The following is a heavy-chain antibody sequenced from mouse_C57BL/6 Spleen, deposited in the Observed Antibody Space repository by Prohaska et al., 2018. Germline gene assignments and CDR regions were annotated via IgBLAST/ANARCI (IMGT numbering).Heavy chain of an antibody. CDR3: AKGGYGSSYDWFSY. D-gene: IGHD1-1*01. Sequence: QVQLQQPGTELVKPGASVKLSCKASGYTFTSYWMHWVKQRPGQGLEWIGNINPSIGGTNYNEKFKSKATLTVDKASSTAYMQLSSLTSEDSAVYDCAKGGYGSSYDWFSYWGQGTLVTVSA. CDR1: GYTFTSYW. CDR2: INPSIGGT. J-gene: IGHJ3*01. V-gene: IGHV1-53*01.